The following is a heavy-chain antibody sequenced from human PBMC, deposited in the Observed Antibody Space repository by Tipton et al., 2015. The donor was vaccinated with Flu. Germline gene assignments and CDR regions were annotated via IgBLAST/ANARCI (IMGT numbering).Heavy chain of an antibody. CDR1: GFIFSTYG. V-gene: IGHV3-33*01. CDR3: ARGSGHANVYLDF. CDR2: IWYDGSNK. J-gene: IGHJ4*02. D-gene: IGHD6-19*01. Sequence: SGFIFSTYGMHWVRQAPGKGLEWVAVIWYDGSNKYYADSVKGRFTISRDNSKNTVYLQMNSLRAEDTAVYYCARGSGHANVYLDFWSQGTLVTVSS.